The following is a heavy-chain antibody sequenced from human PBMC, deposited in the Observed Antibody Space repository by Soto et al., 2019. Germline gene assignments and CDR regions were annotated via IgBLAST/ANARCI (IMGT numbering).Heavy chain of an antibody. CDR2: IKSKTDGGTT. CDR1: GFTFSNAW. Sequence: NPGGSLRLSCAASGFTFSNAWMSWVRQAPGKGLEWVGRIKSKTDGGTTDYAAPVKGRFTISRDDSKNTLYLQMDSLKTEDTAVYYCTTAVRFVRSNLLDYWGQGTLVTVSS. D-gene: IGHD3-10*01. CDR3: TTAVRFVRSNLLDY. V-gene: IGHV3-15*01. J-gene: IGHJ4*02.